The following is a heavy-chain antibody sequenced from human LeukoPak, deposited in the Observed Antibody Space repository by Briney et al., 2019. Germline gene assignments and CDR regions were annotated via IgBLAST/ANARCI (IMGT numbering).Heavy chain of an antibody. CDR1: GFTFSSYG. J-gene: IGHJ3*02. V-gene: IGHV3-33*03. Sequence: PGGSLRLSCAASGFTFSSYGMHWVRQAPGKGLEWVAVIWYDGSNKYYADSVKGRFTISRDNAKNSLYLQMNSLRAEDTAVYYCASGEYQPRDAFDIWGQGTMVTVSS. CDR2: IWYDGSNK. CDR3: ASGEYQPRDAFDI. D-gene: IGHD2-2*01.